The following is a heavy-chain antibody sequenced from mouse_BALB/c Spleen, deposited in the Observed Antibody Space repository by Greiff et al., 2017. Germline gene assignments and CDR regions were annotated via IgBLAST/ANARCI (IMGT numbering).Heavy chain of an antibody. D-gene: IGHD2-14*01. J-gene: IGHJ2*01. V-gene: IGHV1-4*01. CDR2: INPSSGYT. CDR1: GYTFTSYI. Sequence: QVQLQQSGAELARPGASVKMSCKASGYTFTSYIMHWVKQRPGQGLEWIGYINPSSGYTNYNQKFKDKATLTADKSSSTAYMQLSSLTSEDSAVYYCAPAYGRYGYFDDWGQGTTLTVSS. CDR3: APAYGRYGYFDD.